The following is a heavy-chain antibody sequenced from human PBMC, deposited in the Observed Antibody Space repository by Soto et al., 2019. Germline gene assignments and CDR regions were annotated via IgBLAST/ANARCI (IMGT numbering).Heavy chain of an antibody. Sequence: EVQLLESGGGLVQPGGSLRLSCAASGFTFSNYAMSWVRQAPGKGLEWVSSINGGGESPYYADSVKGRFTISRDNSRNTLYLQMNCLRADDTALYYCAQAYFTGTMTTGRGIHCWGQGALVTVSS. CDR2: INGGGESP. V-gene: IGHV3-23*01. D-gene: IGHD4-17*01. CDR1: GFTFSNYA. J-gene: IGHJ4*02. CDR3: AQAYFTGTMTTGRGIHC.